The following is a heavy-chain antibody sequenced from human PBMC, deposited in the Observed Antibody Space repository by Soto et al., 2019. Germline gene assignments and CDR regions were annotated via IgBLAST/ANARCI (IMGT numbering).Heavy chain of an antibody. CDR2: ISSSSSYI. CDR1: GFTFSSYS. Sequence: GGSLRLSCASSGFTFSSYSMNLVRQAPGKGLERDSSISSSSSYIYYAYSVKGRFTISRDNAKNSMYLQMKSLRAEDTAVYYYTRGTQYCSSTSCYFFDYWGQGTQVTVSS. V-gene: IGHV3-21*01. CDR3: TRGTQYCSSTSCYFFDY. D-gene: IGHD2-2*01. J-gene: IGHJ4*02.